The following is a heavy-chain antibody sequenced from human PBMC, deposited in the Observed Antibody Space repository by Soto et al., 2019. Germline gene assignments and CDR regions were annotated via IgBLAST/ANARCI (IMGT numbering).Heavy chain of an antibody. J-gene: IGHJ3*02. V-gene: IGHV4-34*01. CDR1: GGSFSCYY. D-gene: IGHD3-3*02. CDR3: ARSFSRDAFDI. Sequence: SGTLSLTCAVYGGSFSCYYWSWIRQPPGKGLEWIGEINHSGSTNYNPSLKSRVTISVDTSKNQFSLKLSSVTAADTAVYYCARSFSRDAFDIWGQGTMVTVSS. CDR2: INHSGST.